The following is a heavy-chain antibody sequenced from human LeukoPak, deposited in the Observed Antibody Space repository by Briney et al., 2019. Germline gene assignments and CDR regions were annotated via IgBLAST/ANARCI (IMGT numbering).Heavy chain of an antibody. J-gene: IGHJ1*01. CDR3: VKANYDSTAYYGRN. D-gene: IGHD3-22*01. CDR1: GYTFTGYY. Sequence: ASVKVSCKASGYTFTGYYMHWVRQAPGQGLEWMGWINPNSGGTNYAQKFQVRVNMTRYTSISTAYMELSRMRSADTAVYYCVKANYDSTAYYGRNWGKGTMVTVSS. V-gene: IGHV1-2*02. CDR2: INPNSGGT.